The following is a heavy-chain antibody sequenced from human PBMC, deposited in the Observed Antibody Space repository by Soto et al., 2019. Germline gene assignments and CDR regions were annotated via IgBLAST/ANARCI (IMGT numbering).Heavy chain of an antibody. CDR1: GFSLSTSGMC. J-gene: IGHJ6*02. CDR2: IDWDDDK. V-gene: IGHV2-70*01. D-gene: IGHD2-2*01. CDR3: ARIVSSSTSCYSSYYGMDV. Sequence: SGPTLVNPTQTLALTCTFSGFSLSTSGMCVSWIRQPPGKALEWLALIDWDDDKYYSTSLKTRLTISKDTSKNQVVLTMTNMDPVDTATYYCARIVSSSTSCYSSYYGMDVWGQGTTVTVSS.